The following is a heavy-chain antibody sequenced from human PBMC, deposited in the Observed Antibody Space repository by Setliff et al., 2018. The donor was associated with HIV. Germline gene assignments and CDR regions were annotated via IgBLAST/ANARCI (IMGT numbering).Heavy chain of an antibody. CDR1: GGSITSYF. V-gene: IGHV4-59*01. CDR2: IYYSGST. CDR3: ARVSSSYYFLGAFDS. J-gene: IGHJ4*02. D-gene: IGHD6-13*01. Sequence: SETLSLTCTVSGGSITSYFWSWIRQLPGKGLEWIGYIYYSGSTNYNPSLKSRVTISVDTSKNQLSLKLNSVTAADTAVYYCARVSSSYYFLGAFDSWGQGTLVTVSS.